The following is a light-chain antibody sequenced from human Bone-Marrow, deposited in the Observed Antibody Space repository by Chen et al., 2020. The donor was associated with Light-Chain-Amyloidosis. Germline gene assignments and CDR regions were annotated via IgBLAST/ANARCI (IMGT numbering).Light chain of an antibody. V-gene: IGLV2-14*01. Sequence: QSALTQPASVSGSPGTSITLSCTGTSSDVGGDNHVSWYQQHPDNAPKLMIYEVTNRPSWVPDRFSGSKSANTASLTISGLQTEDEADYFCSSYTITNTLVFGSGTRVTVL. J-gene: IGLJ1*01. CDR3: SSYTITNTLV. CDR2: EVT. CDR1: SSDVGGDNH.